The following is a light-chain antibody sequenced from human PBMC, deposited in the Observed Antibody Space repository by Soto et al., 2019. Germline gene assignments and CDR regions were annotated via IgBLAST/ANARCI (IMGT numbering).Light chain of an antibody. V-gene: IGLV1-44*01. CDR3: AAWDDSLSAVV. J-gene: IGLJ2*01. CDR1: SSNIGSNA. CDR2: SNN. Sequence: QSVLTQPPSASGTPGQRVTISCSGSSSNIGSNAVSWYQQLPGTAPKVLIYSNNQRPSGVPDRFSGSKSGTSASLAISGLRSEDEADYYCAAWDDSLSAVVFGGGTKLTVL.